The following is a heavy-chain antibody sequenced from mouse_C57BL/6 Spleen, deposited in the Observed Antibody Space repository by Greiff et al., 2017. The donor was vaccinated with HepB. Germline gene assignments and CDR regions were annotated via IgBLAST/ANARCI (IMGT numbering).Heavy chain of an antibody. D-gene: IGHD2-4*01. CDR3: AREGNDYDDAMDY. V-gene: IGHV5-4*01. Sequence: EVKLVESGGGLVKPGGSLKLSCAASGFTFSSYAMSWVRQTPEKRLEWVATISDGGSYTYYPDNVKGRFTISRDNAKNNLYLQMSHLKSEDTAMYYCAREGNDYDDAMDYWGQGTSVTVSS. CDR1: GFTFSSYA. CDR2: ISDGGSYT. J-gene: IGHJ4*01.